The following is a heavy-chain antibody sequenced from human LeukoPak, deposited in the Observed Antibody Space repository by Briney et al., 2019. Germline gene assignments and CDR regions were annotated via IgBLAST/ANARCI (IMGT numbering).Heavy chain of an antibody. Sequence: SETLSLTCTVSGGSISSSSYYWGWIRQPPGKGLEWIGSIYYSGSTYYNPSLKSRDTISVDTSKNQFSLKLSSVTAADTAVYYCVLRTVTSYSEGDYWGQGTLVTVSS. D-gene: IGHD4-17*01. V-gene: IGHV4-39*01. J-gene: IGHJ4*02. CDR2: IYYSGST. CDR1: GGSISSSSYY. CDR3: VLRTVTSYSEGDY.